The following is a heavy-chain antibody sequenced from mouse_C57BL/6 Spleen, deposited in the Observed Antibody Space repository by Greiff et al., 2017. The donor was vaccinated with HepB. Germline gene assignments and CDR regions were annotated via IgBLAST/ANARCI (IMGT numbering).Heavy chain of an antibody. D-gene: IGHD1-1*01. Sequence: VQLQQSGPELVKPGASVKISCKASGYSFTGYYMNWVKQSPEKSLEWIGEINPSTGGTTYNQKFKAKATLTVDKSSSTAYMHLKSLTSEDSAVYYCARDTTVPFDYWGQGTTLTVSS. CDR2: INPSTGGT. CDR1: GYSFTGYY. J-gene: IGHJ2*01. V-gene: IGHV1-42*01. CDR3: ARDTTVPFDY.